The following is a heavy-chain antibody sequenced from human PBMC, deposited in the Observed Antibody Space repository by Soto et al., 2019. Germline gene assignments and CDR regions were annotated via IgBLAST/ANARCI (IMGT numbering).Heavy chain of an antibody. Sequence: TLSHTCTVSGDSITAGGHYWAWIRQHPEKGLEWLGYIHYSGTADYNPSLKSRLTVSVDTSKNQFSLSLSSVTAADTAIYYCAALTATYWKLSIWGRRSLVPVSS. V-gene: IGHV4-31*03. CDR2: IHYSGTA. J-gene: IGHJ2*01. CDR3: AALTATYWKLSI. CDR1: GDSITAGGHY. D-gene: IGHD1-1*01.